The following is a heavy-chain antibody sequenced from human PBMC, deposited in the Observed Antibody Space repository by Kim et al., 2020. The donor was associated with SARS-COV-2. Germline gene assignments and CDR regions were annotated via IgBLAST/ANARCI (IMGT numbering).Heavy chain of an antibody. CDR2: INHSGST. Sequence: SETLSLTCAVYGGSFSGYYWSWIRQPPGKGLEWIGEINHSGSTNYNPSLKSRVTISVDTSKNQFSLKLRSVTAADTAVYYCARRRAYCGGACYFDYWGQG. V-gene: IGHV4-34*01. CDR1: GGSFSGYY. CDR3: ARRRAYCGGACYFDY. J-gene: IGHJ4*02. D-gene: IGHD2-21*02.